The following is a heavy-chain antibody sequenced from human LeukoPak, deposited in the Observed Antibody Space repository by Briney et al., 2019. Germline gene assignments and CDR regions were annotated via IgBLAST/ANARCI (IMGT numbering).Heavy chain of an antibody. CDR1: GGSISSGSYY. CDR2: IYTSGST. CDR3: ARGWLSGAFDI. D-gene: IGHD1-26*01. V-gene: IGHV4-61*02. J-gene: IGHJ3*02. Sequence: PSETLSLTCTVSGGSISSGSYYWSWIRQPAGKGLEWIGRIYTSGSTNYNPSLKSRVTISVDTSKNQFSLKLSSVTAADTAVYYCARGWLSGAFDIWGQGTMVTVSS.